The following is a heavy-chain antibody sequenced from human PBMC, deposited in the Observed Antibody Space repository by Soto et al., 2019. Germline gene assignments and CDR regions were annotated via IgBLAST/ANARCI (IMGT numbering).Heavy chain of an antibody. V-gene: IGHV4-39*01. D-gene: IGHD3-3*01. CDR3: ARTYYDFWSGYLYSGWFDP. Sequence: SETLSLTCTVSGGSISSSSYYWGWIRQPPGKGLEWIGSIYYSGSTYYNPSLKSRVTISVDTSKNQFSLKLSSVTAADTAVYYCARTYYDFWSGYLYSGWFDPWGQGTLVTVSS. CDR2: IYYSGST. CDR1: GGSISSSSYY. J-gene: IGHJ5*02.